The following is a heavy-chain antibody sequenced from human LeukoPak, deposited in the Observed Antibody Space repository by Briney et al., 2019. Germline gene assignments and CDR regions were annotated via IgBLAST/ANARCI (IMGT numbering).Heavy chain of an antibody. D-gene: IGHD6-13*01. J-gene: IGHJ3*01. V-gene: IGHV4-59*01. CDR3: ARISSSNWYNERGAFDV. CDR1: GGSISSYY. Sequence: PSETLSLSCTVSGGSISSYYWGWVRQPPGKGLEWIGCVYYTGSTNYSPSLKSRVTISVDTSKNQFSLKLRSVTAADTAVYYCARISSSNWYNERGAFDVWGQGTMVTVSS. CDR2: VYYTGST.